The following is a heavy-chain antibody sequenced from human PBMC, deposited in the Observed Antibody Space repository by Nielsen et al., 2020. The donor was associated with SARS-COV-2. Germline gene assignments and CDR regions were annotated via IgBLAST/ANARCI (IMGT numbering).Heavy chain of an antibody. CDR3: AKTTAGAPWFDP. D-gene: IGHD6-19*01. Sequence: GSLRLSCTVSGGSVSSGTYSWSWIRQSPGKGLEWIGYIHYSGSPNYNPSLKSRVTISVDTSKNRFSLKMTSVTATDTAVYYCAKTTAGAPWFDPWGQGTLVTVSS. CDR1: GGSVSSGTYS. CDR2: IHYSGSP. V-gene: IGHV4-61*01. J-gene: IGHJ5*02.